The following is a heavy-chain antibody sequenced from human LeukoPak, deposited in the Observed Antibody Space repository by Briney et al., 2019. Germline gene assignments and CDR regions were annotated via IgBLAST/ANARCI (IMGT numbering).Heavy chain of an antibody. D-gene: IGHD3-22*01. V-gene: IGHV3-7*04. CDR1: GFTFSSYW. J-gene: IGHJ4*02. CDR3: AMDRVVFTD. Sequence: GGSLRLSCAASGFTFSSYWMTWVRQAPGKGLEWVANIKQDGTEKYYVDSVKGRFTISRDNAQKSLYLQMNSLRAEDTAVYYCAMDRVVFTDWGQGTLVTVSS. CDR2: IKQDGTEK.